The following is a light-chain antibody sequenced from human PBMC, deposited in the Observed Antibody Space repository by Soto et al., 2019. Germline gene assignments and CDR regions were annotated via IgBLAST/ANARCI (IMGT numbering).Light chain of an antibody. Sequence: DFVMTQSPDSLAVSLGERATINCKSSQSGLYSSNNKNYLAWYQQRPGQPPKLLIYWASTRESGVPARFSGSGSGTDFTLTISSLQAEDVAVYYCQQYYTTPRTFGQGTKVEIK. CDR3: QQYYTTPRT. CDR1: QSGLYSSNNKNY. CDR2: WAS. J-gene: IGKJ1*01. V-gene: IGKV4-1*01.